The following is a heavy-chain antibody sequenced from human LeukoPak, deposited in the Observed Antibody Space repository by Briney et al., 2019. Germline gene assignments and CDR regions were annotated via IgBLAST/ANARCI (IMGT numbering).Heavy chain of an antibody. CDR2: ISAYNGNT. V-gene: IGHV1-18*01. D-gene: IGHD2-2*01. Sequence: GASVKVSCKASGYTFTSYGISWVRQAPGQGLEWMGWISAYNGNTNYAQKLQGRVTMTTDTSTSTAYMELRSLRSDDTAVYYCARGHQGGYCSSTSCRYLDYWGQGTLVTVSS. J-gene: IGHJ4*02. CDR1: GYTFTSYG. CDR3: ARGHQGGYCSSTSCRYLDY.